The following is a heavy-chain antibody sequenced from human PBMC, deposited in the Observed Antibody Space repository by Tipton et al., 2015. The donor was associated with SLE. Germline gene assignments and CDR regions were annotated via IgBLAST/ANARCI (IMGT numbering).Heavy chain of an antibody. V-gene: IGHV3-21*01. CDR2: ISSSSSYI. CDR1: GFTFSSYS. J-gene: IGHJ3*02. D-gene: IGHD6-19*01. CDR3: ARDRGSGIAVAGDAFDI. Sequence: SLRLSCAASGFTFSSYSMNWVRQAPGKGLEWVSSISSSSSYIYYADSVKGRFTISRDNAKNSLYLQMNSLRAEDTAVYYCARDRGSGIAVAGDAFDIWGQRTMVTVSS.